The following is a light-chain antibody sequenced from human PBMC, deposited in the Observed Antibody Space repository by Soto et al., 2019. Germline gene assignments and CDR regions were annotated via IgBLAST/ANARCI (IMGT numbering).Light chain of an antibody. J-gene: IGLJ1*01. Sequence: QSVLTQPPSVSGAPGQSVTISCTGSSSNIGAGYDVHWYQQLPGTAPKLLIYGHSNRPSGVPDRFSGSKSGTSASLAITGLQAEDEADYYCQSYDSSLSGYVFGTGTKVTVL. V-gene: IGLV1-40*01. CDR3: QSYDSSLSGYV. CDR2: GHS. CDR1: SSNIGAGYD.